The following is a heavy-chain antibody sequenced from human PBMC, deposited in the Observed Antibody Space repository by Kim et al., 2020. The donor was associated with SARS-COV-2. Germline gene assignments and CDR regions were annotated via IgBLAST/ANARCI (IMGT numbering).Heavy chain of an antibody. D-gene: IGHD6-19*01. V-gene: IGHV3-30*18. CDR2: ISYDGSNK. CDR3: AKDLQVGVAASERGAFDI. J-gene: IGHJ3*02. Sequence: GGSLRLSCAASGFTFSSYGMHWVRQAPGKGLEWVAVISYDGSNKYYADSVKGRFTISRDNSKNTLYLQMNSLRAEDTAVYYCAKDLQVGVAASERGAFDIWGQGTMVTVSS. CDR1: GFTFSSYG.